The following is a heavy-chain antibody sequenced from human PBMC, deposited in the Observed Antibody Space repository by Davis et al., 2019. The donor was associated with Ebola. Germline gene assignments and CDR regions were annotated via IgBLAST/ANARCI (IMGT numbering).Heavy chain of an antibody. CDR2: ITTYNGDT. J-gene: IGHJ4*02. D-gene: IGHD2-21*01. CDR1: GYSFISYG. V-gene: IGHV1-18*01. Sequence: ASVKVSCKASGYSFISYGFSWVRQAPGQGLEWMGWITTYNGDTNYAQKFQGRVTMTRDTSTSTVYMELSSLRSDDTAVYYCARSYCGGDCSRGDFDYWGQGTLVTVSS. CDR3: ARSYCGGDCSRGDFDY.